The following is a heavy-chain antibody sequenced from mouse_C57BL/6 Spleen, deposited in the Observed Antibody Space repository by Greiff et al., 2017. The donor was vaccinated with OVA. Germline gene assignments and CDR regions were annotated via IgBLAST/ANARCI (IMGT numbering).Heavy chain of an antibody. Sequence: QVQLQQSGAELVRPGASVKLSCKASGYTFTDYYINWVKQRPGQGLEWIARIYPGSGNTYYNEKFKGKATLTAEKSSSTAYMQLSSLTSEDSAVYFCARGGYYEMDYWGQGTSVTVSS. CDR1: GYTFTDYY. CDR2: IYPGSGNT. D-gene: IGHD1-1*02. V-gene: IGHV1-76*01. J-gene: IGHJ4*01. CDR3: ARGGYYEMDY.